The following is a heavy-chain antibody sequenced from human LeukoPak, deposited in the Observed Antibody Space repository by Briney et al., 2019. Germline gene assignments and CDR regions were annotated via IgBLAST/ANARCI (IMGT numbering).Heavy chain of an antibody. CDR3: AKDKTSSGWYYNWFDP. CDR1: GFTFSSYG. J-gene: IGHJ5*02. V-gene: IGHV3-30*02. Sequence: GRSLRLSCAASGFTFSSYGMHWVRQAPGKGLEWVAFIRYDGSNKYYADSVKGRFTISRDNSKNTLYLQMNSLRAEDTAVYYCAKDKTSSGWYYNWFDPWGQGTLVTVSS. CDR2: IRYDGSNK. D-gene: IGHD6-19*01.